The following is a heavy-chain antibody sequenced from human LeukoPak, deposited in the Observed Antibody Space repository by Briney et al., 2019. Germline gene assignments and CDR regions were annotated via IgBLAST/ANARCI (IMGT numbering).Heavy chain of an antibody. CDR3: ARADRYYYDSSGPLGP. CDR1: GGSSSSISYY. J-gene: IGHJ5*02. CDR2: IYYSGST. D-gene: IGHD3-22*01. V-gene: IGHV4-39*07. Sequence: SETLSLTCTVSGGSSSSISYYWGWIRQPPGKGLEWIGSIYYSGSTYYNPSLKSRVTISVDTSKNQFSLKLSSVTAADTAVYYCARADRYYYDSSGPLGPWGQGTLVTVSS.